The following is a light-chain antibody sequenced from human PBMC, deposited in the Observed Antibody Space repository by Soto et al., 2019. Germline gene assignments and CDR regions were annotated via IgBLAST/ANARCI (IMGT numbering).Light chain of an antibody. V-gene: IGKV1-5*03. CDR3: QHYNPYSWT. CDR2: RAS. Sequence: DSQMTQSPSTLSASVGDRVTITCRASQNIAARLAWYQQKPGKAPKLLIYRASYLETGVPSRFSGSGSGTEFTLTISSLQADDFATYYCQHYNPYSWTFGQGTKVEIK. CDR1: QNIAAR. J-gene: IGKJ1*01.